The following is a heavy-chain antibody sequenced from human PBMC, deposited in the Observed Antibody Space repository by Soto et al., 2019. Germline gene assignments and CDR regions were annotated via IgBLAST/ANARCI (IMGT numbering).Heavy chain of an antibody. CDR1: GFTFSSYW. D-gene: IGHD3-16*01. J-gene: IGHJ3*02. CDR3: ARVSYVLDAFDI. CDR2: INNDESST. V-gene: IGHV3-74*01. Sequence: EVQLVESGGGLVQPGGSLRLSCAASGFTFSSYWMHWVRQAPGKGLVWVSRINNDESSTSYADSVKGRFTISRDNAKNTLYWQMNSLRAEDTAVYYCARVSYVLDAFDIWGQGTMVTVSS.